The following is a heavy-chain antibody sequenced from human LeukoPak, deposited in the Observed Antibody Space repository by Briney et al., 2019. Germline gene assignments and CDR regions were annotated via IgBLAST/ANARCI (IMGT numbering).Heavy chain of an antibody. V-gene: IGHV1-2*02. CDR2: INPNSGGT. CDR1: GYTFTGYY. J-gene: IGHJ4*02. D-gene: IGHD3-10*01. Sequence: ASVKVSCKASGYTFTGYYMHWVRQAPGQGLEWMGWINPNSGGTNYAQKFQGRVTMTRDTSISTAYMELSRLRSDDTAVYYCARDQSFTMVRGVTFDYWGQGTLVTVSS. CDR3: ARDQSFTMVRGVTFDY.